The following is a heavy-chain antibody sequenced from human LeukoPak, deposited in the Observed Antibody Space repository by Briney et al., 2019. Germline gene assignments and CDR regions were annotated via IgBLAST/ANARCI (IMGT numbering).Heavy chain of an antibody. CDR2: INTDGSST. J-gene: IGHJ4*02. CDR3: ARDPGFYYFDY. CDR1: GFTFSNYW. V-gene: IGHV3-74*01. Sequence: GGSLRLSCAASGFTFSNYWIHWVRQVPGKGLMWVSRINTDGSSTNYADSVQGRSTISRDNAKNTPYLQMNSLRAEDTAVYFCARDPGFYYFDYWGQGTLVTVSS. D-gene: IGHD1-14*01.